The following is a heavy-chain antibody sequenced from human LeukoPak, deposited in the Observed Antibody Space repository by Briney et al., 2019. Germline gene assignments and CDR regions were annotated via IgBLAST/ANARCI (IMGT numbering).Heavy chain of an antibody. CDR1: GFSFSNSY. Sequence: GGSLTLSCAASGFSFSNSYMTWVRQAPGKGLEWVATIKEDGTNKYYVDSVKGRFTISRDNAKNSLYLQINSLRAEDTAVYYCARDPPPPLDAIDIWGQGTMVTVSS. J-gene: IGHJ3*02. CDR3: ARDPPPPLDAIDI. V-gene: IGHV3-7*01. CDR2: IKEDGTNK.